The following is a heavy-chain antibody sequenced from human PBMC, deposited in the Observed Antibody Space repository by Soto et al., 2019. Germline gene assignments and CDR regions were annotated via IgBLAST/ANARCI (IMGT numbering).Heavy chain of an antibody. CDR1: GLGFIAYA. CDR3: AKGKIRPTTDTSFDS. D-gene: IGHD1-26*01. J-gene: IGHJ5*01. V-gene: IGHV3-23*01. Sequence: GSLSLPCAASGLGFIAYAMNWVRQATGKGLEWVSVISGSGGNASYADSVQGRFTIYRDNSNNTLYLQMNSLSAEDTAIYYCAKGKIRPTTDTSFDSWGQGTLVTVSS. CDR2: ISGSGGNA.